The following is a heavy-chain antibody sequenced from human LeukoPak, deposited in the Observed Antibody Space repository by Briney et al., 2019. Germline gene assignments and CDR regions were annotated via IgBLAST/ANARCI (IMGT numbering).Heavy chain of an antibody. V-gene: IGHV3-33*01. Sequence: PGTSLRLSCAASGXTFTSYGMHWVRQAPRKGLEWVAVIWYDGSNKYYVDSVKGRFTISRDNSKNTLYLQMNSLRAEDTAVYYCARGGSGYDFDFWGQGTLVTVSS. CDR3: ARGGSGYDFDF. J-gene: IGHJ4*02. D-gene: IGHD5-12*01. CDR2: IWYDGSNK. CDR1: GXTFTSYG.